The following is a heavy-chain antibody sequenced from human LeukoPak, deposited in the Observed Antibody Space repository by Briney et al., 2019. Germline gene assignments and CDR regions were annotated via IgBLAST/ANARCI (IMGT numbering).Heavy chain of an antibody. Sequence: PGGSLRLSCAASGFTFSSYGMSWVRQAPGKGLEWVSAISGSGGSTYYADSVKGRFTISRDNSKNTLYLQMNSLRAEDTAVYYCAKAYDSSGKIYYYYYMDVWGKGTTVTISS. CDR1: GFTFSSYG. V-gene: IGHV3-23*01. D-gene: IGHD3-22*01. CDR2: ISGSGGST. CDR3: AKAYDSSGKIYYYYYMDV. J-gene: IGHJ6*03.